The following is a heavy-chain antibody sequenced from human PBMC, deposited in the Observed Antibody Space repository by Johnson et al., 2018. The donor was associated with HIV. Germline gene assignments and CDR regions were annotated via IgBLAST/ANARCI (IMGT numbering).Heavy chain of an antibody. Sequence: VQLVESGGGLVQPGGSLRLSCAASGFTVNTNYMSWVRQAPGKGLEWVSVIYSDGSSYYADSVKGRFTISRDNSKNTLFLQMKSLRAEDTAVYYCARYKLDPHAGGDAFDIWGQGTMVTVSS. CDR3: ARYKLDPHAGGDAFDI. CDR2: IYSDGSS. D-gene: IGHD1-1*01. J-gene: IGHJ3*02. V-gene: IGHV3-66*01. CDR1: GFTVNTNY.